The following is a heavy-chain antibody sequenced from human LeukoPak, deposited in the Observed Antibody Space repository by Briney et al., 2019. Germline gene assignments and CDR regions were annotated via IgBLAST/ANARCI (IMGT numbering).Heavy chain of an antibody. D-gene: IGHD2-2*01. Sequence: GGSLRLSCAASGFTFSSYAMHWVRQAPGKGLEWVSAISGSGGSTYYADSVKGRFTISRDNSKNTLYLQMNSLRAEDTAVYYCAKGRRLGYCSSTSCYYFDYWGQGTLVTVSS. CDR1: GFTFSSYA. V-gene: IGHV3-23*01. CDR2: ISGSGGST. J-gene: IGHJ4*02. CDR3: AKGRRLGYCSSTSCYYFDY.